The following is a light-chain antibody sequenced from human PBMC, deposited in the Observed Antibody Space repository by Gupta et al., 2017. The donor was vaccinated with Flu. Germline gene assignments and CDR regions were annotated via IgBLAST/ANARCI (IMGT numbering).Light chain of an antibody. Sequence: DIQTTQSPSSLSASVGDRVTITCRASQSISSYLNWYQQKPERAPKLLIFAASNLQSGVPSRFSGSGSGTDFTLTISSLQPEDFATYYCQHSHSMPWTFGQGTKVDIK. J-gene: IGKJ1*01. V-gene: IGKV1-39*01. CDR2: AAS. CDR3: QHSHSMPWT. CDR1: QSISSY.